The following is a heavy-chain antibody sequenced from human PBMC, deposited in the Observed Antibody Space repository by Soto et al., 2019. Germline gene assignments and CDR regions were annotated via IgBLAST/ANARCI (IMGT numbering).Heavy chain of an antibody. D-gene: IGHD2-15*01. V-gene: IGHV4-39*01. CDR3: GKVLVGATGHTDSDS. J-gene: IGHJ4*02. CDR1: GGSIYRSGYY. CDR2: IDYNGVT. Sequence: ASETLYLTCTVAGGSIYRSGYYWGWIRQPPGRGLEWIGNIDYNGVTYSNPSLKSRVTISRDTSKNQFSLKLTSVTAADTALYYCGKVLVGATGHTDSDSWGPGTLVTVSS.